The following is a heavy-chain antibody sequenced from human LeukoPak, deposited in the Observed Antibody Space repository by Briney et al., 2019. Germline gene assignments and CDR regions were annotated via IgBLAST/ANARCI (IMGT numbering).Heavy chain of an antibody. V-gene: IGHV1-2*02. Sequence: GASVKVSCKASGYTFTSYYMHWVRQAPGQGLEWMGWINPNSGGTNYAQKFQGRVTMTRDTSISTAYMELSRLRSDDTAVYYCAGSMESSSPSSDYWGQGTLVTVSS. CDR1: GYTFTSYY. D-gene: IGHD6-6*01. CDR3: AGSMESSSPSSDY. CDR2: INPNSGGT. J-gene: IGHJ4*02.